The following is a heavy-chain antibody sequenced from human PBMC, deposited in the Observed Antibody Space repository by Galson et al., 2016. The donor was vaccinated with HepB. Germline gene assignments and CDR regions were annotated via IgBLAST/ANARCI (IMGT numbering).Heavy chain of an antibody. Sequence: SLRLSCAVSGFTFSSYWLSWVRQGPGKGLEWVAIIKQDGSEKYYVDSVKGRFTISRDNAKKSLYLQMHSLRAEDTAVYYCARVGIGSSWYFDYWGQGTLVTVSS. CDR3: ARVGIGSSWYFDY. CDR2: IKQDGSEK. V-gene: IGHV3-7*01. J-gene: IGHJ4*02. CDR1: GFTFSSYW. D-gene: IGHD6-13*01.